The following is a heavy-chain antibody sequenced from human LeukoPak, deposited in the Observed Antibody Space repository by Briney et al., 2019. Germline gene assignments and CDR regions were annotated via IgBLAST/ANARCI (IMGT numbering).Heavy chain of an antibody. J-gene: IGHJ6*03. CDR1: GFTFSTYG. V-gene: IGHV3-30*02. D-gene: IGHD2-2*01. CDR3: AKDVVNCGSTSCYFYYYMDV. CDR2: LRYDESNK. Sequence: GGSLRLSCAASGFTFSTYGMHWVRQAPGKGLEWVAFLRYDESNKYYADSVKGRLTISRDNSKNTLYLQMNSLRAEDTAVYYCAKDVVNCGSTSCYFYYYMDVWGKGTTVTVSS.